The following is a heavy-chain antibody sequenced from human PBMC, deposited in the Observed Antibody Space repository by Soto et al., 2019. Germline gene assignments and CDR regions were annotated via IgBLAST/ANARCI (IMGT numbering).Heavy chain of an antibody. J-gene: IGHJ6*02. Sequence: GGSLRLSCAASGFTFSSYSMNWVRQAPGKGLEWVSYISSSSSTIYYADSVKGRFTISRDNAKNSLYLQMNSLRDEDTAVYYCARDLLLCSGGSCYSEGGGMDVWGQGTTVTVSS. CDR1: GFTFSSYS. D-gene: IGHD2-15*01. CDR3: ARDLLLCSGGSCYSEGGGMDV. V-gene: IGHV3-48*02. CDR2: ISSSSSTI.